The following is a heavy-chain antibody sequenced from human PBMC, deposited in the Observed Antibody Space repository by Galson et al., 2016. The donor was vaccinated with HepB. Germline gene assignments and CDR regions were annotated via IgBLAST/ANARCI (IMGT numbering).Heavy chain of an antibody. CDR1: GFTFSHYG. D-gene: IGHD3-10*01. Sequence: SLRLSCAVSGFTFSHYGMHWVRQAPGKGLAWVAFISYDGSNKYYGDSMKGRSSISRDNSQNTLYLQIDSLGTEDTAAYFCAKSDGIRLGSSPDGFDFLGQGALV. V-gene: IGHV3-30*02. J-gene: IGHJ4*02. CDR2: ISYDGSNK. CDR3: AKSDGIRLGSSPDGFDF.